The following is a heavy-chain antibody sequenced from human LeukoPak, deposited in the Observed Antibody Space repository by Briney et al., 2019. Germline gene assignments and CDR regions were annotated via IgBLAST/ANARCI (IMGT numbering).Heavy chain of an antibody. CDR3: AKDGWELLGLYYFDY. V-gene: IGHV3-30*02. CDR2: IRYDGSIK. Sequence: GGSLRLSCGASGFIFSNYGIHWVRQAPGKGLEWVAFIRYDGSIKLYADSVRGRFTISRDNSKNTLYLQMNSLRAEDTAVYYCAKDGWELLGLYYFDYWGQGTLVTVSS. D-gene: IGHD1-26*01. CDR1: GFIFSNYG. J-gene: IGHJ4*02.